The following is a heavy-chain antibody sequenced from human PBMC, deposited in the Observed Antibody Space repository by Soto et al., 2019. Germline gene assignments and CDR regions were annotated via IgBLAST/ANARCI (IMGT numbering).Heavy chain of an antibody. CDR2: IYPGDSDT. J-gene: IGHJ4*02. CDR1: GYSFTNYW. CDR3: ARRARGNWAFDN. Sequence: GESLKISCECSGYSFTNYWIRWGRQMPGKGLEWMGIIYPGDSDTRYSPSFQGQVTFSADKSTSSAYLQWSSLKASDTAIYFCARRARGNWAFDNWGQGTLVTVS. D-gene: IGHD3-16*01. V-gene: IGHV5-51*01.